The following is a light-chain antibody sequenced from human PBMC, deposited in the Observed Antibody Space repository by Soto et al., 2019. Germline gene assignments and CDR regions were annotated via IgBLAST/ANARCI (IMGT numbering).Light chain of an antibody. CDR2: GAS. Sequence: EMVFTQSPGPLSLSPGERATLSCRASQSVSSSYLAWYQQKPGQAPRLLIYGASSRATGIPDRFSGSGSGTDFTLTISRLEPEDFAVYYCQQYGSSPRTFGQGTIVDIK. CDR3: QQYGSSPRT. CDR1: QSVSSSY. J-gene: IGKJ1*01. V-gene: IGKV3-20*01.